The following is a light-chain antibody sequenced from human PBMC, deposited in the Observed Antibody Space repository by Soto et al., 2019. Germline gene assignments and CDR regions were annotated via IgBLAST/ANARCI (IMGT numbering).Light chain of an antibody. Sequence: IQMTQSPSSLSASVGDRVTITCRASQSISRYLNWYLHKPGKAPYLLIYGASSLQSGVPSRFSGRGSGTDCTLSISRLQPEDFATYYCQQSHSPPWTFGQGTKVEIK. V-gene: IGKV1-39*01. CDR3: QQSHSPPWT. J-gene: IGKJ1*01. CDR2: GAS. CDR1: QSISRY.